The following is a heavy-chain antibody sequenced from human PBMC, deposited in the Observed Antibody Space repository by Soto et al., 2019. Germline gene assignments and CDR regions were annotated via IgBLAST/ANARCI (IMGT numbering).Heavy chain of an antibody. CDR1: GYGFTTYG. CDR3: ARGRYGDY. D-gene: IGHD1-1*01. V-gene: IGHV1-18*01. Sequence: QVHLVQSGAEVKKPGASVKVSCKGSGYGFTTYGITWVRQAPGQGLEWMAWISAHNGNTNYAQKLQSRVTVTRDTSTGTACMELRSRRSDDTAVYYCARGRYGDYWGQGALVTVSS. J-gene: IGHJ4*02. CDR2: ISAHNGNT.